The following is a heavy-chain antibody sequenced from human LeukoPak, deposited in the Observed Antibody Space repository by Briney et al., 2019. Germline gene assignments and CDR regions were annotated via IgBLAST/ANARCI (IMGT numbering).Heavy chain of an antibody. D-gene: IGHD6-19*01. J-gene: IGHJ4*02. CDR3: ARGRSGWYYY. CDR1: GGSFSGYY. Sequence: KSSETLSLTCAVYGGSFSGYYWSWIRQPPGQGLEWIGEINHSGSTNYNPSLKSRVTISVDTSKNQFSLKLSSVTAADTAVYYCARGRSGWYYYWGQGTLVTVSS. V-gene: IGHV4-34*01. CDR2: INHSGST.